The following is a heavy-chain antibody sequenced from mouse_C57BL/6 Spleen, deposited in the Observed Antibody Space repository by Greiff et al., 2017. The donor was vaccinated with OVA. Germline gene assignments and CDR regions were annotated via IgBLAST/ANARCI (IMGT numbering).Heavy chain of an antibody. CDR1: GYTFTSYW. Sequence: EVQLQQSGTVLARPGASVKMSCKTSGYTFTSYWMHWVKQRPGQGLEWIGAIYPGNSDTSYNQKFKGKAKLTAVTSASTAYMELSSLTNEDSAVYYCTRPLGADNWAWFAYWGQGTLVTVSA. CDR3: TRPLGADNWAWFAY. V-gene: IGHV1-5*01. D-gene: IGHD4-1*02. CDR2: IYPGNSDT. J-gene: IGHJ3*01.